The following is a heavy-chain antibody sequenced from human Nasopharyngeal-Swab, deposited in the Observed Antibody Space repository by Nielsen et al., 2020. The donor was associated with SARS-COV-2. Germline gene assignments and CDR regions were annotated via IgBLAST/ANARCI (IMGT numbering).Heavy chain of an antibody. CDR1: GGSISSYY. J-gene: IGHJ4*02. D-gene: IGHD6-19*01. CDR2: MYYSGST. Sequence: GSLRLSCTVSGGSISSYYWSWIRQPPGKGLEWIGYMYYSGSTKYNPSLKSRVTISVDRSKNQFSLRLSSVTAADTAVYYCARHGDYSGGWRLDYFDSWAQGTLVTVSS. V-gene: IGHV4-59*01. CDR3: ARHGDYSGGWRLDYFDS.